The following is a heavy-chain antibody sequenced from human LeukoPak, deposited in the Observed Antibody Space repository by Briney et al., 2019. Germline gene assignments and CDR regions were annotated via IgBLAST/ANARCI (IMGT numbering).Heavy chain of an antibody. CDR3: AGVVGYQLLPHDAFDI. CDR2: ISSSSSYI. CDR1: GFTFSSYS. D-gene: IGHD2-2*01. J-gene: IGHJ3*02. Sequence: GGSLRLSCAASGFTFSSYSMNWVRQAPGKGLEWVSSISSSSSYIYYADSVKGRFTISRDNAKNSLYLQMNSLRAEDTAVYYCAGVVGYQLLPHDAFDIWGQGTMVTVSS. V-gene: IGHV3-21*01.